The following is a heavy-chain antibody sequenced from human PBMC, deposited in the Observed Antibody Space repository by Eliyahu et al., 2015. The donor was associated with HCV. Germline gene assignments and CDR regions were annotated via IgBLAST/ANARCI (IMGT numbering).Heavy chain of an antibody. Sequence: EVQLVETGGGLIQPGGSLKLSCAASGFSVTSYYMGWVRQAXGKGLEWVXXIAPGGVTFYADSVKGRFTISRDNSKNTLDLHMNSLRGEDTALFYCAACPCRVGDWGQGTLVSVSS. CDR1: GFSVTSYY. CDR3: AACPCRVGD. J-gene: IGHJ4*02. V-gene: IGHV3-53*02. CDR2: IAPGGVT. D-gene: IGHD3-16*01.